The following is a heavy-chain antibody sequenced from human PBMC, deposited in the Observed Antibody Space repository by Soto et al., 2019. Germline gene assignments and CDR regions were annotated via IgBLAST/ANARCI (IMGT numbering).Heavy chain of an antibody. Sequence: QVQLLQSGGEVKKPGASVKVSCNSSDHTFTYYGINWLRRAPGQGLEWMGWISGYNGNTKYAQKFQDRVTMSADTSTRTAYMEMRSLTSDDTAVYFCAATGGHYFGLDMWGQGTTVTVSS. J-gene: IGHJ6*02. V-gene: IGHV1-18*01. CDR3: AATGGHYFGLDM. CDR2: ISGYNGNT. D-gene: IGHD2-8*02. CDR1: DHTFTYYG.